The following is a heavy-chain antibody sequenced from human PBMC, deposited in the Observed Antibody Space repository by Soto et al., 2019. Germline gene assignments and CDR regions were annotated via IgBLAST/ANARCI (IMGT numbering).Heavy chain of an antibody. CDR2: IACDGGNK. CDR1: GFTFGSYA. CDR3: ARYSLCCSITSCSSSFDF. J-gene: IGHJ4*02. V-gene: IGHV3-30-3*01. Sequence: GGSLRLSCAASGFTFGSYAMHWVRQAPGKGLEWVAGIACDGGNKDYGDSVKGRFTISRDNAKNTLYLQMNSLRAEDTAVYYCARYSLCCSITSCSSSFDFWGQGTPVTVSS. D-gene: IGHD2-2*01.